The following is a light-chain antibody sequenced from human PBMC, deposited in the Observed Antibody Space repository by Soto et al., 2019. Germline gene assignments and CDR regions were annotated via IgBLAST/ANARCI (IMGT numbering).Light chain of an antibody. CDR1: NSDVGGYNY. Sequence: QSVLTQPASVSGSPGQSITISCSGTNSDVGGYNYVSWYQQHPGKAPKLMIYDVSYRPSGISNRLSGSRSDNTASLTISGLQAEDEADYYCSSYTTGSLYVFGTGTKVTVL. J-gene: IGLJ1*01. V-gene: IGLV2-14*01. CDR3: SSYTTGSLYV. CDR2: DVS.